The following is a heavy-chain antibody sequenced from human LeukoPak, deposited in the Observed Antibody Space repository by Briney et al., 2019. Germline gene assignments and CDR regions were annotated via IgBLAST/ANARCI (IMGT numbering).Heavy chain of an antibody. J-gene: IGHJ4*02. CDR2: ISSSGGRT. CDR1: GFTFNSYA. D-gene: IGHD3-3*01. CDR3: GKEGGLYDSGGYFDY. Sequence: GGSLRLSCAASGFTFNSYAMGWVCQAPGKGLEWVSTISSSGGRTYYADSVKGRFTISRDDSKNTFYLQMNSLRAEDTAVYHCGKEGGLYDSGGYFDYWGQGALVTVSS. V-gene: IGHV3-23*01.